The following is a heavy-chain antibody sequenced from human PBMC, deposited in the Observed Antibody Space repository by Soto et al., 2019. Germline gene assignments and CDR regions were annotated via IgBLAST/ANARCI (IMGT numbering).Heavy chain of an antibody. CDR1: GYTFTSYY. Sequence: ASVKVSCKASGYTFTSYYMHWVRQAPGQGLEWMGIINPSGGSTSYAQKFQGRVTMTRDTSTSTVYMELSSLRSEDTAAYYCARDLGQKWLSRGMDVWGQGTTVTVFS. CDR2: INPSGGST. J-gene: IGHJ6*02. D-gene: IGHD3-22*01. CDR3: ARDLGQKWLSRGMDV. V-gene: IGHV1-46*01.